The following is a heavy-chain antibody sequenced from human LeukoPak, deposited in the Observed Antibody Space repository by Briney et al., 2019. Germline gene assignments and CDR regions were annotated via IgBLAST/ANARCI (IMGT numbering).Heavy chain of an antibody. J-gene: IGHJ4*02. Sequence: SETLFLTCAVSGYSISSGYYWGWIRQPPGKGLEWIGSIYHSGSTYYNPSLKSRVTISVDTSKNQFSLKLSSVTAADTAVYYCARGGYSSSQYYFDYWGQGTLVTVSS. CDR1: GYSISSGYY. D-gene: IGHD6-13*01. CDR2: IYHSGST. V-gene: IGHV4-38-2*01. CDR3: ARGGYSSSQYYFDY.